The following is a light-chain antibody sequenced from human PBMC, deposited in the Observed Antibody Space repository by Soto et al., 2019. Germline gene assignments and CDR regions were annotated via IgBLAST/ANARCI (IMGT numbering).Light chain of an antibody. CDR1: QSITTY. V-gene: IGKV1-39*01. Sequence: DIQMTQSPSSLPASVGDRVTITCRASQSITTYLHWYQQKPGKAPKLLISAASSLQSGVPSRFSGSGSGTDFTITISSLQPEDFATYYCQHSYITPLAFGGGTKVEI. CDR3: QHSYITPLA. CDR2: AAS. J-gene: IGKJ4*01.